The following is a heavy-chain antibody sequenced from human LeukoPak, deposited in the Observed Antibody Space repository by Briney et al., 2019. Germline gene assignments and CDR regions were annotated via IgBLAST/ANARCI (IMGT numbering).Heavy chain of an antibody. D-gene: IGHD6-13*01. Sequence: GGSLRLSCAASGFTFSSYSMNWVRQAPGKGLEWVSYISSSSSTIYYADSVKGRFTISRDNAKNSLYLQMNSLRAEDTAVNYCARLGSSSWYYFDYWGQGTLVTVSS. CDR3: ARLGSSSWYYFDY. J-gene: IGHJ4*02. CDR1: GFTFSSYS. V-gene: IGHV3-48*04. CDR2: ISSSSSTI.